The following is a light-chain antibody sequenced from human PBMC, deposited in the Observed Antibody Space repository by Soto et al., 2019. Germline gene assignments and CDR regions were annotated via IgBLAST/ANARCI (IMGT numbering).Light chain of an antibody. CDR3: QQYNEWPPIT. CDR1: HSVSNN. V-gene: IGKV3-15*01. CDR2: YAS. Sequence: EIIMTQSPATLSVSPGERATLSCRASHSVSNNLAWYQQKPGQAPRLLIYYASTRATGIPARFSGSGSGTEFTLTISSLQSEDFALYYCQQYNEWPPITFGQGTRLEVK. J-gene: IGKJ5*01.